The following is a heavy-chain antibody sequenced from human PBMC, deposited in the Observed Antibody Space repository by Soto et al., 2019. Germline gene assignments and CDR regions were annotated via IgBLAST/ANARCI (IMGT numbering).Heavy chain of an antibody. Sequence: EVQLLESGGGLVQPGGSLRLSCAASGFKFSNSAMTWVRQAPGKGLECVSSISGSGGSTYYADSVKGRFTISRDNSKNTLYLQMNIVGAEDTAVYYCTKAPVVWGSSWYFDLWGRGTRVTVSS. CDR3: TKAPVVWGSSWYFDL. J-gene: IGHJ2*01. CDR2: ISGSGGST. V-gene: IGHV3-23*01. CDR1: GFKFSNSA. D-gene: IGHD7-27*01.